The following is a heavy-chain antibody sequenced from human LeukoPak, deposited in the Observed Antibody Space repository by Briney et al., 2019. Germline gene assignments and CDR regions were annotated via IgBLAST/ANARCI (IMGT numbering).Heavy chain of an antibody. CDR2: IYYSGST. CDR3: ARALGNQLLLGYYYGMDV. D-gene: IGHD2-2*01. Sequence: PSETLSLTCTVSGGSISSYYWSWIRQPPGKGLEWIGYIYYSGSTNYNPSLKSRVTISVDTSKNQFSLKLSSVTAADTAVYYCARALGNQLLLGYYYGMDVWGQGTTVTVSS. CDR1: GGSISSYY. J-gene: IGHJ6*02. V-gene: IGHV4-59*12.